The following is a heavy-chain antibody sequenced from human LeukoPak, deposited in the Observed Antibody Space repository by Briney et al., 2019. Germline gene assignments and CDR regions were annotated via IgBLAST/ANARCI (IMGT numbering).Heavy chain of an antibody. CDR2: ITGDGTTT. CDR1: GLTFSSYG. Sequence: VPLGGSLRLSCEASGLTFSSYGMSWVRQAPGKGLQWVSAITGDGTTTYYADSVKGRFTISRDNSKNMLYLQMSSLRAEDTAVYYCAKMQGYFDYWGQGTLVPVSS. CDR3: AKMQGYFDY. J-gene: IGHJ4*02. V-gene: IGHV3-23*01.